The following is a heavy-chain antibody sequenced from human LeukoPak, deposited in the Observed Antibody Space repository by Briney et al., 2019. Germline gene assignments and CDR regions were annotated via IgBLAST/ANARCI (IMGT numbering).Heavy chain of an antibody. D-gene: IGHD1-26*01. CDR1: GFTVSSCY. Sequence: GGSLRLSCAASGFTVSSCYMTWVRQAPGKGLEWVSVIYSGGNTYYTDSVKGRFTIFRDNSKNTLYLQMNSLRPEDTAVYYCASNGGNSGSFLQLDYWGQGTLVTVSS. J-gene: IGHJ4*02. CDR2: IYSGGNT. CDR3: ASNGGNSGSFLQLDY. V-gene: IGHV3-66*02.